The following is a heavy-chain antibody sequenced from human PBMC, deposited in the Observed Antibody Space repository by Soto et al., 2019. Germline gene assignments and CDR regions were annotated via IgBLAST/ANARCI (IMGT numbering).Heavy chain of an antibody. CDR2: ISSSSVTI. J-gene: IGHJ6*02. CDR3: ASALTPPFRGHRGYQFYGFDV. V-gene: IGHV3-48*02. D-gene: IGHD6-25*01. Sequence: EVQLVESGGGLVQPGGSLRLSCAASGFSFSAYGVNWVRQAPGKGLEWISFISSSSVTIYYADSVKGRFTISRDNAKNSLYLQMNSLRDEDTAVYYCASALTPPFRGHRGYQFYGFDVWGQGTTVTVSS. CDR1: GFSFSAYG.